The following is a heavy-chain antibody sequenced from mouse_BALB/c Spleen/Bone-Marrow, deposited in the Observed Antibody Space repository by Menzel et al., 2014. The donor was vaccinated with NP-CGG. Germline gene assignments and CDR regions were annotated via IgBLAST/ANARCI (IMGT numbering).Heavy chain of an antibody. D-gene: IGHD4-1*01. J-gene: IGHJ1*01. V-gene: IGHV1-54*01. CDR3: ARWLGPGWYFDV. CDR1: GYAFTDYL. Sequence: VQLQQSGAELVRPGTSVKVSCKASGYAFTDYLIEWVKQRPGQGLEWIGVINPGSGGTHYNEKFKGKATLTADKSSSTAYMQLSSLTSDDSAVYFCARWLGPGWYFDVWGAGTTVTVPS. CDR2: INPGSGGT.